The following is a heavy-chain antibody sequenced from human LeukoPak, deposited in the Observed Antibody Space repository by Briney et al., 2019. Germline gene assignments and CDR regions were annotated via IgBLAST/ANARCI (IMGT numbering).Heavy chain of an antibody. D-gene: IGHD3-16*01. CDR2: IDSNGGST. J-gene: IGHJ6*03. CDR3: ARDGGFYYYYYYMDV. CDR1: GFTFRSYA. Sequence: PGGSLRLPCAASGFTFRSYAMYWVRQAPGKGLEYVSAIDSNGGSTYYAQSVKGRFTISRDNSKNTLYLQMGSLRAEDMAVYYCARDGGFYYYYYYMDVWGKGTTVTVSS. V-gene: IGHV3-64*01.